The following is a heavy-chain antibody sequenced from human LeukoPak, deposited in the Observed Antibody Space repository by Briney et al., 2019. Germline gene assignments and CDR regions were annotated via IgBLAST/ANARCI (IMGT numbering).Heavy chain of an antibody. J-gene: IGHJ4*02. CDR3: ARSSVEYSSSPAAVDY. D-gene: IGHD6-6*01. CDR1: GGSISSSSYY. CDR2: IYYSGSA. Sequence: SETLSLTCTVSGGSISSSSYYWGWIRQPPGKGLEWIGSIYYSGSAYYNPSLKSRVTISVDTSKNQFSLKLSSVTAADTAVYYCARSSVEYSSSPAAVDYWGQGTLVTVSS. V-gene: IGHV4-39*01.